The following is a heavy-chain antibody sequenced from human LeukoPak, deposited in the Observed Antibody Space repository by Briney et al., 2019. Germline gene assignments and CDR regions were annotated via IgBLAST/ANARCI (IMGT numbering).Heavy chain of an antibody. CDR3: AKGRSGYYYGSGPLDS. Sequence: GGSLRLSCAGSGFTFDDYAMHWVRQAPGKGLEWVSGISWNSGNIGYADSVKGRFIVSRDNAKNSLYLQMNSLRDEGMALYYCAKGRSGYYYGSGPLDSWGQGTLVTVSS. V-gene: IGHV3-9*03. D-gene: IGHD3-10*01. CDR1: GFTFDDYA. J-gene: IGHJ4*02. CDR2: ISWNSGNI.